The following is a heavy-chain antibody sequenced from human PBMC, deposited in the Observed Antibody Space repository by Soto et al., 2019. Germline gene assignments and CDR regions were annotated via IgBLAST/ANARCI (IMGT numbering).Heavy chain of an antibody. V-gene: IGHV4-59*01. CDR3: ARVGGDDFGDSGGFDY. CDR2: IYYSGRT. D-gene: IGHD4-17*01. CDR1: GGSIRDYF. J-gene: IGHJ4*02. Sequence: ESLSLTCTVSGGSIRDYFLTWIRQPPGKGLECIGYIYYSGRTNYNPSLKSRVSISVDTSKNHFSLQLRSVTAADTAVYYCARVGGDDFGDSGGFDYWGQGTLVTVSS.